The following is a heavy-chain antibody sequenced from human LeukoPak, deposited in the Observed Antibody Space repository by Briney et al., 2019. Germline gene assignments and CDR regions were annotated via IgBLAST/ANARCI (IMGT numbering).Heavy chain of an antibody. CDR1: GGSFSGYY. Sequence: PSETLSLTCAVYGGSFSGYYWSWIRQPPGKGLEWIGEINHSGSTNYNPSLKSRVTISVDTSKNQFSLKLSSVTAAATAVYYCARKEWVGQSPMDVWGKGTTVTVSS. J-gene: IGHJ6*03. CDR2: INHSGST. V-gene: IGHV4-34*01. CDR3: ARKEWVGQSPMDV. D-gene: IGHD3-3*01.